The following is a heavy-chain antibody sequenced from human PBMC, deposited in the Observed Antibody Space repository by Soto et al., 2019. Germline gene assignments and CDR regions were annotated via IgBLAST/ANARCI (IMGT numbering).Heavy chain of an antibody. J-gene: IGHJ6*02. CDR2: IKSKTDGGTT. V-gene: IGHV3-15*01. Sequence: EVQLVESGGGLVKPGGSLRLSCAASGFTFSNAWMSWVRQAPGKGLEWVGRIKSKTDGGTTDYAAPVKGRFTISRDDSQNTLYLQMNSLKTEDTAVYYCTTSHYYYDGMDVWGQGTTVTVSS. CDR3: TTSHYYYDGMDV. CDR1: GFTFSNAW.